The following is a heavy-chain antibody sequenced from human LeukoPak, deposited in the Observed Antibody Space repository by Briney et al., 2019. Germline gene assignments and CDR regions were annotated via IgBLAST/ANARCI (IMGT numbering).Heavy chain of an antibody. CDR3: ARVYCSGGSCYDY. Sequence: PGGSLRLSCAASGFTFSSYSMNWVRQAPGKGLQWVSSISSSSSYIYYADSVKGRFTISRDNAKNSLYLQMNSLRAEDTAVYYCARVYCSGGSCYDYWGQGTLVTVSS. J-gene: IGHJ4*02. CDR2: ISSSSSYI. V-gene: IGHV3-21*01. CDR1: GFTFSSYS. D-gene: IGHD2-15*01.